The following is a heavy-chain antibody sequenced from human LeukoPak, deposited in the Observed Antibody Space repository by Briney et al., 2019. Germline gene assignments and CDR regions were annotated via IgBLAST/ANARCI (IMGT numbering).Heavy chain of an antibody. CDR1: GYTFTSYG. V-gene: IGHV1-18*01. Sequence: ASVKVSCKASGYTFTSYGISWVRQAPGQGLEWMGWISAYNGNTNYAQKLQGRVTMTTDTSTSTAYMELRSLRSDDTAVYYCARDPNDSSAYWFDPWGQGTLVTVSS. J-gene: IGHJ5*02. CDR3: ARDPNDSSAYWFDP. D-gene: IGHD3-22*01. CDR2: ISAYNGNT.